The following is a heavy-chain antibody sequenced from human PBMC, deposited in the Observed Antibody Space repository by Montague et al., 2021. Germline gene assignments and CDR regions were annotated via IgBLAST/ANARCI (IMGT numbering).Heavy chain of an antibody. CDR1: GESVSNNHAA. CDR3: AREGVGDLLFSFDS. Sequence: CAISGESVSNNHAAWNWIREAPSRGLEWLGGTYYRSTWYTDYAVSVKGRIAINPDTSKNQFSLQLNSVTPEDTAVYYCAREGVGDLLFSFDSWGQGTLVTVSS. V-gene: IGHV6-1*01. J-gene: IGHJ4*02. D-gene: IGHD3-10*01. CDR2: TYYRSTWYT.